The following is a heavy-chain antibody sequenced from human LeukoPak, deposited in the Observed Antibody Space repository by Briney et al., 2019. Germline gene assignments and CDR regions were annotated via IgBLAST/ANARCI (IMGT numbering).Heavy chain of an antibody. CDR1: GGSISSSSYY. CDR2: IYYSGRT. D-gene: IGHD2-21*02. CDR3: ARDHSVTGHWYFDL. J-gene: IGHJ2*01. V-gene: IGHV4-39*07. Sequence: PSETLSLTCTVSGGSISSSSYYWGWIRQPPRKGLEWIGSIYYSGRTYYNPSLKSRVTMSADRSKNQFSLKLSSVTAADTAVYYCARDHSVTGHWYFDLWGRGTLVTVSS.